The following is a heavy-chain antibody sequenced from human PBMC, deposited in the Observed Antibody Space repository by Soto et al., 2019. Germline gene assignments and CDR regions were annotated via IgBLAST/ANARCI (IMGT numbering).Heavy chain of an antibody. Sequence: GGSLILSCAASGFTFSSYGMHWVRQAPGKGLEWVAVISYDGSNKYYADSVKGRFTISRDNSKNTLYLQMNSLRAEDTAVNYCAKILLYYYDGSGYYTDPFDYWGQGTLVTVSS. CDR3: AKILLYYYDGSGYYTDPFDY. CDR1: GFTFSSYG. J-gene: IGHJ4*02. D-gene: IGHD3-22*01. CDR2: ISYDGSNK. V-gene: IGHV3-30*18.